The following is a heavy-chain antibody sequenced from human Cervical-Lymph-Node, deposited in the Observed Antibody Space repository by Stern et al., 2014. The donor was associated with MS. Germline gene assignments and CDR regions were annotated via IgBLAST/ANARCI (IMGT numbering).Heavy chain of an antibody. CDR2: IIPVIGKG. CDR1: GGFFGNAA. J-gene: IGHJ6*02. V-gene: IGHV1-69*01. D-gene: IGHD4-23*01. Sequence: VQLVQSGPEVRKPGSSVKVSCKASGGFFGNAAFSWVRPAPGQGLEWMGGIIPVIGKGNYGQKFQGRVTITADDSKSTVYMELSSLTSEDTAVYYCATAAETPTVAYYYYYAMDVWGQGTTVIVSS. CDR3: ATAAETPTVAYYYYYAMDV.